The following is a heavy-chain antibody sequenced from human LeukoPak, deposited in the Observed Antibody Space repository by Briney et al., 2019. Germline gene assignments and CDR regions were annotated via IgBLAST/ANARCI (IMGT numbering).Heavy chain of an antibody. D-gene: IGHD3-3*01. Sequence: SETLSLTCNVSGGSISSHYWKWIRQPPGKGLEFIGYIYYTGSTNYNPSLKSRVTMSVDTSKNQFSLRLTSVTAADTAVYYCARRAHAISGVGYYMDVWGRGTTVTVSS. CDR1: GGSISSHY. CDR3: ARRAHAISGVGYYMDV. J-gene: IGHJ6*03. V-gene: IGHV4-59*11. CDR2: IYYTGST.